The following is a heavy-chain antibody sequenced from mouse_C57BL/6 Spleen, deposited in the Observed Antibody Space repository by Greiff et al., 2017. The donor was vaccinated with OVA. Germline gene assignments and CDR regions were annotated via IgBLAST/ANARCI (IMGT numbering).Heavy chain of an antibody. CDR2: IYPSDSET. V-gene: IGHV1-61*01. J-gene: IGHJ3*01. CDR1: GYTFTRYW. Sequence: QVQLQQPGAELVRPGSSVKLSCKASGYTFTRYWMDWVKQRPGQGLEWIGNIYPSDSETHYNQKFKDKATLTVDKSSSTAYMQLSSLTSEDSAVYYCARGNYYGSSPWFAYWGQGTLVTVSA. CDR3: ARGNYYGSSPWFAY. D-gene: IGHD1-1*01.